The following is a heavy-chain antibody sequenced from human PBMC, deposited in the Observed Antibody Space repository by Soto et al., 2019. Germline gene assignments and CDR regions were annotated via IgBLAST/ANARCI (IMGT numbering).Heavy chain of an antibody. CDR1: GLTFSNYA. J-gene: IGHJ4*02. CDR2: ISGSGDDT. CDR3: ARVALSRAPRSYRLRSATYVF. D-gene: IGHD4-17*01. Sequence: AGGSLRLSCAASGLTFSNYAMSWVRQAPGKGLEWVSAISGSGDDTYYADSVKGRFTISRDNSKNTLYLQMNSLRAEHTAVYYCARVALSRAPRSYRLRSATYVFCGQGPVVAVSS. V-gene: IGHV3-23*01.